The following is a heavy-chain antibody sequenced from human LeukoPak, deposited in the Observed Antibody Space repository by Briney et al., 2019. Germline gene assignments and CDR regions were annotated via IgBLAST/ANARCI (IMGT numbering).Heavy chain of an antibody. V-gene: IGHV1-18*01. J-gene: IGHJ6*02. D-gene: IGHD3-22*01. CDR3: ARATPYDSSGYYYLYYYGMDV. CDR2: ISAYNGNT. CDR1: GYTFTSYG. Sequence: ASVKDSCKASGYTFTSYGISWVRQAPGQGLEWMGWISAYNGNTNYAQKLQGRVTMTTDTSTSTAYMELRSLRSDDTAVYYCARATPYDSSGYYYLYYYGMDVWGQGTTVTVSS.